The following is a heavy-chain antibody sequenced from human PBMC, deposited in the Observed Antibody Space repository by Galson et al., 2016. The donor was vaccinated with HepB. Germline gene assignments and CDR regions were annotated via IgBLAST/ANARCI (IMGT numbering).Heavy chain of an antibody. V-gene: IGHV3-30*18. D-gene: IGHD6-6*01. CDR3: ANVQYSSWFGGLLEFDY. CDR2: ISYDGSNK. CDR1: GFIFSSYG. J-gene: IGHJ4*02. Sequence: SLRLSCAASGFIFSSYGMHWVRQAPGKGLEWVAIISYDGSNKYYADSVKGRFTISRDNSKDTLLLQINSLKPEDTALCYCANVQYSSWFGGLLEFDYWGQGTLVTVSS.